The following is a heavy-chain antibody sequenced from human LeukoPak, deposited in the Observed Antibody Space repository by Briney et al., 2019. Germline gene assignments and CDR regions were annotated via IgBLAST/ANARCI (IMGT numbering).Heavy chain of an antibody. Sequence: SETLSLTCAVYGGSFSGYYWSWIRQPPGKGLEWIGEINHSGSTNYNPSLKSRVTISVDTSKNQFSLKLSSVTAADTAVYYCARQVRGGWPYYYYYYYMDVWGKGTTVTISS. D-gene: IGHD6-19*01. J-gene: IGHJ6*03. CDR2: INHSGST. CDR3: ARQVRGGWPYYYYYYYMDV. V-gene: IGHV4-34*01. CDR1: GGSFSGYY.